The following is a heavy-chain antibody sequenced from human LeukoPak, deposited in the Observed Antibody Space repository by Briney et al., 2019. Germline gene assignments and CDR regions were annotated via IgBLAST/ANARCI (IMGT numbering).Heavy chain of an antibody. J-gene: IGHJ3*02. CDR3: AKIRITMVRGVINHDAFDI. Sequence: ASVKVSCKASGYTFTGYYMHWVRQAPGQGLEWMGWISAYNGNTNYAQKLQGRVTMTTDTSTSTAYMELRSLRSDDTAVYYCAKIRITMVRGVINHDAFDIWGQGTMVTVSS. V-gene: IGHV1-18*04. CDR2: ISAYNGNT. CDR1: GYTFTGYY. D-gene: IGHD3-10*01.